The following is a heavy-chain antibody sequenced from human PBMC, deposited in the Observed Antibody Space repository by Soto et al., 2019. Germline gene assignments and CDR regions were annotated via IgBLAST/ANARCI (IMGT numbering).Heavy chain of an antibody. V-gene: IGHV3-30-3*01. CDR3: SRDKRDLRFLEWSYYFDY. Sequence: GGSLILSCTVSGFTFSSSAMHWVRQAPGKGLEWVAVISYDGSNKYYADSVKGRFTISRDNSKNTLYLQMNSLRAEDTAVYYCSRDKRDLRFLEWSYYFDYWGQGTLVTVSS. CDR2: ISYDGSNK. CDR1: GFTFSSSA. J-gene: IGHJ4*02. D-gene: IGHD3-3*01.